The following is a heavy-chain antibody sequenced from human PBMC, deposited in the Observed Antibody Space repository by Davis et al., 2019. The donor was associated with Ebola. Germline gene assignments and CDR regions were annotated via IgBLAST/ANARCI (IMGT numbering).Heavy chain of an antibody. J-gene: IGHJ6*02. V-gene: IGHV1-2*02. CDR1: GYTFTGYY. CDR3: ARGYSSSGGMDV. Sequence: VSVKVSCKASGYTFTGYYMHWVRQAPGQGLEWMGWINPNSGGTNYAQKLQGRVTMTTDTSTSTVYMELSSLRSEDTAVYYCARGYSSSGGMDVWGQGTTVTVSS. CDR2: INPNSGGT. D-gene: IGHD6-6*01.